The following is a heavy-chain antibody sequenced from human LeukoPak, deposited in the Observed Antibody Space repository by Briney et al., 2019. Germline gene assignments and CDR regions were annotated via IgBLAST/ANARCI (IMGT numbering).Heavy chain of an antibody. CDR3: ARSKGVGARFFMHAFDI. D-gene: IGHD1-26*01. CDR2: INWNGGST. J-gene: IGHJ3*02. V-gene: IGHV3-20*01. Sequence: GGSLRLSCAASGFTFDDYGMSWVRQAPGKGLEWVSGINWNGGSTGYADSVKGRFTISRDNAKNSLYLQMNSLRAEDTALYHCARSKGVGARFFMHAFDIWGQGTMVTVSS. CDR1: GFTFDDYG.